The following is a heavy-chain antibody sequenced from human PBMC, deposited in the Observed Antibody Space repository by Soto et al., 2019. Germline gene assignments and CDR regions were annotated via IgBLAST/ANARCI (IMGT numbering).Heavy chain of an antibody. D-gene: IGHD3-16*01. CDR2: IYYSGST. J-gene: IGHJ5*02. CDR3: ARMYYDYVWGSSNWFDP. Sequence: SETLSLTCTVSGGSVSSGSYYWSWIRQPPGKGLEWIGYIYYSGSTNYNPSLKSRVTISVDTSKNQFSLKLSSVTAADTAVYYCARMYYDYVWGSSNWFDPWGQGTLVTVSS. CDR1: GGSVSSGSYY. V-gene: IGHV4-61*01.